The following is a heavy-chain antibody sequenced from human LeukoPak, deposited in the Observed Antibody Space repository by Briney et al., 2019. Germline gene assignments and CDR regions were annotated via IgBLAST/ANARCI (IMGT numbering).Heavy chain of an antibody. CDR3: ARDVFGITMGFDY. Sequence: ASVKVSCKASGGTFSSYAISWVRQAPGQGLEWMGGIIPIFGTANYAQKFQGRVTITADESTSTAYMELSSLRSEDTAVYYCARDVFGITMGFDYWGQGTLVTVSS. J-gene: IGHJ4*02. D-gene: IGHD3-10*01. CDR2: IIPIFGTA. V-gene: IGHV1-69*13. CDR1: GGTFSSYA.